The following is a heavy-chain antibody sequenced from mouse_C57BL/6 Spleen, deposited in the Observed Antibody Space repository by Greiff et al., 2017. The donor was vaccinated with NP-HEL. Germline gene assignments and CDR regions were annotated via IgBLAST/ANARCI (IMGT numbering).Heavy chain of an antibody. CDR2: ISSGGSYT. CDR1: GFTFSSYG. J-gene: IGHJ4*01. Sequence: DVMLVESGGDLVKPGGSLKLSCAASGFTFSSYGMSWVRQTPDKRLEWVATISSGGSYTYYPDSVKGRFTISRDNAKNTLYLQMSSLKSEDTAMYYCARPYDYYGSSYVSAMDYWGQGTSVTVSS. D-gene: IGHD1-1*01. V-gene: IGHV5-6*02. CDR3: ARPYDYYGSSYVSAMDY.